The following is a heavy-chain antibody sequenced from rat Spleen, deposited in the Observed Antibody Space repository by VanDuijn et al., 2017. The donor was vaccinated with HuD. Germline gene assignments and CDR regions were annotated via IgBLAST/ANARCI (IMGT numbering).Heavy chain of an antibody. CDR1: GFTFTNYY. CDR2: ISPSDCST. V-gene: IGHV5-27*01. Sequence: EVQLVESGGGLVQPGRSLNLSCAASGFTFTNYYMAWVRQAPTKGLEWVASISPSDCSTYYIDSVKGRFTISRDNAKSTQYLQMDSLRSEDTAPYYCATGRYHGYTSWYFDYWGQGVMVTVSS. J-gene: IGHJ2*01. CDR3: ATGRYHGYTSWYFDY. D-gene: IGHD1-9*01.